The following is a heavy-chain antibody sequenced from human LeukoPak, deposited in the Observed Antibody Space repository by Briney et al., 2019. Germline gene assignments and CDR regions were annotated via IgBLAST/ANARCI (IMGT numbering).Heavy chain of an antibody. CDR1: GGPFSGNY. D-gene: IGHD3-16*02. J-gene: IGHJ3*02. CDR2: INHSGTT. V-gene: IGHV4-34*01. Sequence: SETLSLTCGVHGGPFSGNYWNWIRQSLGKGLEWIGEINHSGTTNYHPSLKSRVTISVDTSKNQFSLKLSSVTAADTAVFYCARSPRSYRMGGAFDIWGQGTMVTVSS. CDR3: ARSPRSYRMGGAFDI.